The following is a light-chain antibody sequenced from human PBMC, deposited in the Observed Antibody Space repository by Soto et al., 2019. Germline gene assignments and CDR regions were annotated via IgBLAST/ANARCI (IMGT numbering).Light chain of an antibody. CDR2: EVN. CDR1: SSDVGGYKY. CDR3: RSYASSTNSGV. V-gene: IGLV2-8*01. J-gene: IGLJ1*01. Sequence: QSALTQPPSASGSPGQSVTISCTGTSSDVGGYKYVSWYQQHPGKAPKLMIFEVNQRPSGVTHRFSGSKSGNTASLTVSGLQDEDAAYYCSRSYASSTNSGVFGTGTKVTVL.